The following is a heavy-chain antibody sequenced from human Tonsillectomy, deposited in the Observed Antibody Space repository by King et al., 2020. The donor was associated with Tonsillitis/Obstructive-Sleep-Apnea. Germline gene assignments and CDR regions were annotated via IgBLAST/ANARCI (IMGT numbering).Heavy chain of an antibody. J-gene: IGHJ4*02. CDR3: AREGGYSNYLDY. D-gene: IGHD4-11*01. CDR2: ISYDGSNK. Sequence: VQLVESGGGVVQPGRSLRLSCAASVFTFSSYAMHWVRQAPGKGLERVAVISYDGSNKYYADSVKGRFTIPRDNSKNTLYLQMNSLRAEDTAVYYCAREGGYSNYLDYWGQGTLVTVSS. V-gene: IGHV3-30*04. CDR1: VFTFSSYA.